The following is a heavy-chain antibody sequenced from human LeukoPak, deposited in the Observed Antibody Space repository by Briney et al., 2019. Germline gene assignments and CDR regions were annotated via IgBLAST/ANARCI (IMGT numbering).Heavy chain of an antibody. Sequence: SETLSLTCTVSGGSISSYYWSWIRQPAGKGLEWIGRIYTSGSTNYNPSLKSRVTMSVDTSKSQFSLKLSSVTAADTAVYYCARGPLAGTYLPHFDYWGQGTLVTVSS. D-gene: IGHD1-1*01. CDR1: GGSISSYY. V-gene: IGHV4-4*07. CDR3: ARGPLAGTYLPHFDY. J-gene: IGHJ4*02. CDR2: IYTSGST.